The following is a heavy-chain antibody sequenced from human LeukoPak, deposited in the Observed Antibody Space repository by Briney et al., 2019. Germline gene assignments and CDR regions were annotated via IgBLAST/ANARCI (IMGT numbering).Heavy chain of an antibody. D-gene: IGHD3-9*01. Sequence: SETLSLTCTVSGGSISSYYWSWIRQPPGKGLEWIGYIYYSGSTNYNPSLKGRVTISVDTSKNQFSLKLSSVTAADTAVYYCARGTYYDILTGYKNWFDPWGQGTLVSVCS. J-gene: IGHJ5*02. CDR1: GGSISSYY. CDR2: IYYSGST. CDR3: ARGTYYDILTGYKNWFDP. V-gene: IGHV4-59*01.